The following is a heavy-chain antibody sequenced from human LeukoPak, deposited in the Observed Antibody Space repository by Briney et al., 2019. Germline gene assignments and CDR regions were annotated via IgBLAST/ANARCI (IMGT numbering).Heavy chain of an antibody. CDR2: INPNSGGT. CDR3: ARRARYSSSWYLLDY. Sequence: ASVKVSCKASGYTFTGYYMYWVRQAPGQGLEWMGWINPNSGGTNYAQKFQGRVTMTRDTSISTAYMELSRLRSDDTAVYYCARRARYSSSWYLLDYWGQGTLVTVAS. V-gene: IGHV1-2*02. D-gene: IGHD6-13*01. CDR1: GYTFTGYY. J-gene: IGHJ4*02.